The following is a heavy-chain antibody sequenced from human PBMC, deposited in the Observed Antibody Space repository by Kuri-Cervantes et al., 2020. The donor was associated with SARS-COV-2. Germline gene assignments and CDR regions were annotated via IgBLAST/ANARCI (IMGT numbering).Heavy chain of an antibody. CDR2: IRYDGSNK. D-gene: IGHD2-2*01. J-gene: IGHJ3*02. CDR1: GFTFSSYA. CDR3: AKDLEDIVVVPAATVTPLGAFDI. V-gene: IGHV3-30*02. Sequence: GESLKISCAASGFTFSSYAMSWVRQAPGKGLEWVAFIRYDGSNKYYADSVKGRFTISRDNSKNTLYLQMNSLRAEDTAVYYCAKDLEDIVVVPAATVTPLGAFDIWGQGTMVTVSS.